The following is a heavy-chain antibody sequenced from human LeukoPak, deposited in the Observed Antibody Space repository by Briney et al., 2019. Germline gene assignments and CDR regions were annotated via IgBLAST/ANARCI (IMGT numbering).Heavy chain of an antibody. D-gene: IGHD3-22*01. V-gene: IGHV3-30*02. Sequence: GGSLRLSCAASRFTFSDYVMHWVRQAPGKGVEGVARIWYDGSKEYYADSGRGRVTISRDYSKNTLYLQMNSLRREDTAVYYCAKNYYDSYGTSYYFDYWGQGALVTVSS. CDR2: IWYDGSKE. J-gene: IGHJ4*02. CDR1: RFTFSDYV. CDR3: AKNYYDSYGTSYYFDY.